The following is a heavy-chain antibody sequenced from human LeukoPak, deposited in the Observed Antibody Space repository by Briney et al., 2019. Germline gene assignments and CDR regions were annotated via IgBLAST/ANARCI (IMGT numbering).Heavy chain of an antibody. J-gene: IGHJ3*02. Sequence: PSETLSLTCVVSGYSISSSDYWGWIRQPPGRGLEGIGNIYHSCASYYNPSLQIRVPIQLDSCKTQFSLKLPSVTAADTAVYYCASLSRGLLLVDMWGQGTMVTVSS. CDR3: ASLSRGLLLVDM. CDR2: IYHSCAS. CDR1: GYSISSSDY. D-gene: IGHD1-26*01. V-gene: IGHV4-38-2*01.